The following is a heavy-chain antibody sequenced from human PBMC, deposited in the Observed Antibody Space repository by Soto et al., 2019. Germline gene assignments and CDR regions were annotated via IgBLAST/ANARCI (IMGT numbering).Heavy chain of an antibody. V-gene: IGHV3-7*03. D-gene: IGHD2-15*01. CDR1: GFTFSSYW. J-gene: IGHJ5*02. CDR2: IKQDGSEK. Sequence: PGGSLRLSCAASGFTFSSYWMSWVRQAPGKGLEWVANIKQDGSEKYYVDSVKGRFTISRDNAKNSLYLQMNSLRAEDTVVYYCARDPRYGGNVRANWFDPWGQGTLVTVSS. CDR3: ARDPRYGGNVRANWFDP.